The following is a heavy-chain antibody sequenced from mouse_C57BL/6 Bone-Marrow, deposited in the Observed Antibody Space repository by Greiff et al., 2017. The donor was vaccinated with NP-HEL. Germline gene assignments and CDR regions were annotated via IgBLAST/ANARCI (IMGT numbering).Heavy chain of an antibody. V-gene: IGHV5-2*01. Sequence: EVKLVESGGGLVQPGASLKLSCESNEYEFPSHDMSWVRKTPGKRLELVAAINSDGGSTYYPDTMERRFIIARDNTKKTLYLQMSSLRSEDTALYYCERDYYSNYEDDWGQGTTLTVSS. CDR2: INSDGGST. CDR1: EYEFPSHD. J-gene: IGHJ2*01. CDR3: ERDYYSNYEDD. D-gene: IGHD2-5*01.